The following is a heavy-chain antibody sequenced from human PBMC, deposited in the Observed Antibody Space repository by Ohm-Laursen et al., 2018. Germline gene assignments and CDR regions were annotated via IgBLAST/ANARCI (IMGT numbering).Heavy chain of an antibody. V-gene: IGHV3-33*06. D-gene: IGHD3-22*01. CDR2: IWYDGSNK. Sequence: SLRLSCAASGFTFSTYAMNWVRQAPGKGLEWVAVIWYDGSNKYYADSVKGRFTISRDNSKNTLYLQMNSLRAEDTAVYYCAKGRETMIVVVPGDYWGQGTLVTVSS. CDR3: AKGRETMIVVVPGDY. CDR1: GFTFSTYA. J-gene: IGHJ4*02.